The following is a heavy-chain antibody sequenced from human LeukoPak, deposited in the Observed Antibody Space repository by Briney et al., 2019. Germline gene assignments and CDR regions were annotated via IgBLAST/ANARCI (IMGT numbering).Heavy chain of an antibody. CDR2: IWYDGSNK. Sequence: GGSLRLSCAASGFTFSRFGMHWVRQAPGKGLEWVAVIWYDGSNKYYADSVKGRFTISTDNSKNTLYLEMNSLRAEDTAVYYCARDYYYDSSGYWDYYFDYWGQGTLVSVSS. J-gene: IGHJ4*02. CDR3: ARDYYYDSSGYWDYYFDY. CDR1: GFTFSRFG. V-gene: IGHV3-33*01. D-gene: IGHD3-22*01.